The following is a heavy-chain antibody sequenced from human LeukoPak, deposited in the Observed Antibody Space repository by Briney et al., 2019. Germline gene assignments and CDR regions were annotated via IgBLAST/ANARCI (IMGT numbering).Heavy chain of an antibody. J-gene: IGHJ6*03. CDR1: GFTFSSYS. Sequence: PGGSLRLSCAASGFTFSSYSMNWVRQAPGKGLEWVSYISSSSSTIYYADSVKGRFTISRDNAKNSLYLQMNSLRAEDTAVYYCARGTACSSTSCLYYYYYYYMDVWGKGTTVTVSS. CDR3: ARGTACSSTSCLYYYYYYYMDV. CDR2: ISSSSSTI. V-gene: IGHV3-48*04. D-gene: IGHD2-2*01.